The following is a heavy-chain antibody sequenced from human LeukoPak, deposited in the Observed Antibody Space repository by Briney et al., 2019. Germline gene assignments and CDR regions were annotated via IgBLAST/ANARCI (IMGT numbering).Heavy chain of an antibody. CDR1: GGSISSYY. D-gene: IGHD5-12*01. V-gene: IGHV4-59*01. J-gene: IGHJ6*02. Sequence: SETLSLTCTVSGGSISSYYWSWIRQPPGKGLEWIGYIYYSGSTDYNPSLESRVTISIDTSKNHFSLNLTAVTAADTAIYYCARTGSGRDYYGMDVWGQGTSVTVSS. CDR3: ARTGSGRDYYGMDV. CDR2: IYYSGST.